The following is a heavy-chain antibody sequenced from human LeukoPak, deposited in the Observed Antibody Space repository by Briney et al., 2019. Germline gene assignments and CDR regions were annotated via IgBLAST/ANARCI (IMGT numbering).Heavy chain of an antibody. CDR2: IYHSGSS. CDR1: GYSISSGYY. J-gene: IGHJ4*02. CDR3: APWGYYDSSGYIDY. D-gene: IGHD3-22*01. V-gene: IGHV4-38-2*01. Sequence: SETLSLXCAVSGYSISSGYYWGWIRQPPGKGLEWIGSIYHSGSSYYNPSLKSRVTISVDTSKNQFSLKLSSVTAADTAVYYCAPWGYYDSSGYIDYWGQGTLVTVSS.